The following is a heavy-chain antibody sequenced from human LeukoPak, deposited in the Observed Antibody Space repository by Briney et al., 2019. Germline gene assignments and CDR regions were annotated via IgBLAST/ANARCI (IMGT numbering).Heavy chain of an antibody. CDR3: ARDLYVVVVAATPDY. CDR2: ISYDGSNK. D-gene: IGHD2-15*01. Sequence: PGGSLRLSCAASGFTFSSYAMHWVRQAPGKGLEWVAVISYDGSNKYYADSVKGRFTISRDNSKNTLYLQMNCLRAEDTAVYYCARDLYVVVVAATPDYWGQGTLVTVSS. CDR1: GFTFSSYA. J-gene: IGHJ4*02. V-gene: IGHV3-30-3*01.